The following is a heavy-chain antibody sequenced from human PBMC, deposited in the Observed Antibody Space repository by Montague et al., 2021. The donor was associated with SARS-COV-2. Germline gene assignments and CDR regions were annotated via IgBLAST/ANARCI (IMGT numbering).Heavy chain of an antibody. CDR1: GASIRSSDHY. CDR3: VRAGGCDNRGYVGRLRTYYVDY. D-gene: IGHD3-22*01. CDR2: IYYTGST. V-gene: IGHV4-39*07. Sequence: SETLSLTCTVSGASIRSSDHYWGWIRQPPGKGLEWIGSIYYTGSTYYTPSLTSRLTISVDTSSYQFSLELTSVTAADTAIYYCVRAGGCDNRGYVGRLRTYYVDYGGQGLLGTGSA. J-gene: IGHJ4*02.